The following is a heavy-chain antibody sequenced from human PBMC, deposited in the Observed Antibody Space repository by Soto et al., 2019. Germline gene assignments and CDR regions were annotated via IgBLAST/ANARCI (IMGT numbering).Heavy chain of an antibody. J-gene: IGHJ4*02. CDR2: IYSGGST. Sequence: EVQVVESGGGLIQPGGSLRVSCAASGFTVSRSYMSWVRQAPGKGLEWVSVIYSGGSTNYADSVKGRFTISRDTSKNTLYLQMNSLRVEDTAVYYCARDTYYYDSSGQPYWGQGTLVTVSS. V-gene: IGHV3-53*01. CDR3: ARDTYYYDSSGQPY. CDR1: GFTVSRSY. D-gene: IGHD3-22*01.